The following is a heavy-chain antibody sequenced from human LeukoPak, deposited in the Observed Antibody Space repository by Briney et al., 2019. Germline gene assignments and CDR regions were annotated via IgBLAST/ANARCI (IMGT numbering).Heavy chain of an antibody. D-gene: IGHD7-27*01. J-gene: IGHJ4*02. CDR2: IYASGST. CDR1: GVSIIDHD. V-gene: IGHV4-4*09. CDR3: ARLKPNFLGTFDS. Sequence: PSETLSLTCTVYGVSIIDHDWSWIRQPPGRGLEWIGNIYASGSTYFNPSLRSRVAISVDTSKNQFSLNLTSVTAADTAMFYCARLKPNFLGTFDSWGQGALVTVSS.